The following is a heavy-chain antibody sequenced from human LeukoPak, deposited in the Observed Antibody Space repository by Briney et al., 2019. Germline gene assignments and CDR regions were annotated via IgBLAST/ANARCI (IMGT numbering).Heavy chain of an antibody. CDR3: ARSRIGLTTVTRYYFDY. D-gene: IGHD4-17*01. Sequence: GGSLRLSCAASGFTFSSYSMNWVRQAPGKGLESVSSISSSSSYIYYADSVKGRFTISRDNAKNSLYLQMNSLRAEDTAVYYCARSRIGLTTVTRYYFDYWGQGTLVTVSS. CDR2: ISSSSSYI. CDR1: GFTFSSYS. V-gene: IGHV3-21*01. J-gene: IGHJ4*02.